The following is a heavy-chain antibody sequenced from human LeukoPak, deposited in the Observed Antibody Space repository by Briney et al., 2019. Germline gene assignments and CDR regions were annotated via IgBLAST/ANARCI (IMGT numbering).Heavy chain of an antibody. D-gene: IGHD5-12*01. J-gene: IGHJ5*02. CDR3: ARAGMWLRFHWFDP. Sequence: SEALSLTCTVPGGSISSYYWSWIRQPPGKGLEWIGYIYYSGSTNYNPSLKSRVTISVDTSKNQFSLKLSSVTAADTAVYYCARAGMWLRFHWFDPWGQGTLVTVSS. CDR2: IYYSGST. V-gene: IGHV4-59*01. CDR1: GGSISSYY.